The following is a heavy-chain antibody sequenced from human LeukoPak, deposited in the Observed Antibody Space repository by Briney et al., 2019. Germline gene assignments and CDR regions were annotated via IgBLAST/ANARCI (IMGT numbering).Heavy chain of an antibody. CDR3: ARDRGDGDYVEYFHH. Sequence: SVKLSCKASGGTFSIYAISWVRQAPGQGLEWMGGIIPIVGTANYAQTFQGRFTITADNSTSTAYMELSSLRSEATAVYYCARDRGDGDYVEYFHHWGQGTLVTVSS. CDR2: IIPIVGTA. D-gene: IGHD4-17*01. V-gene: IGHV1-69*06. CDR1: GGTFSIYA. J-gene: IGHJ1*01.